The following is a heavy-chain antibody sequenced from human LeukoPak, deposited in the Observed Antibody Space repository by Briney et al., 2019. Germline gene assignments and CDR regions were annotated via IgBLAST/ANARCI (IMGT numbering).Heavy chain of an antibody. CDR2: IIPIFGTA. J-gene: IGHJ4*02. CDR3: ARGPSIAATHFDY. V-gene: IGHV1-69*13. Sequence: SVKVSCKASGGTFSSYAISWVRQAPGQGLEWMGGIIPIFGTANYAQKFQGRVTITADESTSTAYMELSSLRSEDTAVYYCARGPSIAATHFDYWGQGTLVTVSS. CDR1: GGTFSSYA. D-gene: IGHD6-6*01.